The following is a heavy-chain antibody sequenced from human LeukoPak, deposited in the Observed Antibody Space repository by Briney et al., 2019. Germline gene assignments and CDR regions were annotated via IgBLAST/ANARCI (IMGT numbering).Heavy chain of an antibody. D-gene: IGHD5-12*01. V-gene: IGHV3-48*04. CDR3: ASGAYGGHDPTSPLGD. J-gene: IGHJ4*02. CDR1: GFTFSDHS. Sequence: GGSLRLSCTASGFTFSDHSMNWVRQAPGKGLGGVSYISRTSSARYYADSVKGRFSISRDNAKNSLYLQMNSLRGEDTAVYYCASGAYGGHDPTSPLGDWGQGTLVTVSS. CDR2: ISRTSSAR.